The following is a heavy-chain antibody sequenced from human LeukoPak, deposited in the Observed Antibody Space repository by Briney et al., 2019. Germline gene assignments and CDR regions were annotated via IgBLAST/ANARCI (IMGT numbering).Heavy chain of an antibody. CDR2: ISYDGSNK. CDR3: ARGSYFGAFDI. Sequence: GGSLRLSCAASGVTFSSYGMHWVRQAPGKGLEWVAVISYDGSNKYYADSVKGRFTISRDNSKNTLYPQMNSLRAEDTAVYYCARGSYFGAFDIWGQGTMVTVSS. D-gene: IGHD2/OR15-2a*01. V-gene: IGHV3-30*03. J-gene: IGHJ3*02. CDR1: GVTFSSYG.